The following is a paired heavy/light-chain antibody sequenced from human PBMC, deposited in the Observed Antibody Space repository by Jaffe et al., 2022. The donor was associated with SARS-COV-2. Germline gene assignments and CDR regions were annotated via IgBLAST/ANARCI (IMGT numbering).Heavy chain of an antibody. Sequence: VQLLESGGGLIQPGGSLRLSCEASGFTFRTYAMSWVRQAPGKGLEWVSSISTGSISSYYADSVKGRFTISRDNRRYTLYLQMDSLRAEDTAIYYCAKSAVTDYFYGMDVWGQGTTVIVSS. CDR1: GFTFRTYA. D-gene: IGHD6-19*01. CDR2: ISTGSISS. V-gene: IGHV3-23*01. J-gene: IGHJ6*02. CDR3: AKSAVTDYFYGMDV.
Light chain of an antibody. CDR1: QSISSD. J-gene: IGKJ1*01. Sequence: ERVMTQSPATLSVSPGERATLSCRASQSISSDLAWYQQKPGQPPRLLIYGASTRATGIPARFSGSGSGTEFTLTISSLQSEDFAVYYCQQFNDWPQTFGQGTKVEIK. V-gene: IGKV3-15*01. CDR3: QQFNDWPQT. CDR2: GAS.